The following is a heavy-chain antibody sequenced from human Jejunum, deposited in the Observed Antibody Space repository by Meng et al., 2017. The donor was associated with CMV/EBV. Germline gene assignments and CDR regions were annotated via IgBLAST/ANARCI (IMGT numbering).Heavy chain of an antibody. CDR3: ARVPLVARRAYLDY. J-gene: IGHJ4*02. CDR1: GFPFENYE. CDR2: ITSSGNMM. V-gene: IGHV3-48*03. D-gene: IGHD5-12*01. Sequence: SGFPFENYEMYWVRQAPGKGLEWISYITSSGNMMHYADSVKGRFTISRDNVKNSLFLQMNSLRADDTATYFCARVPLVARRAYLDYWGQGTLVTVSS.